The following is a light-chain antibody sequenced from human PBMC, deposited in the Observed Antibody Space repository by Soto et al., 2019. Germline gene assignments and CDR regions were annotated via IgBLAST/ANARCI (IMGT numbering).Light chain of an antibody. Sequence: QSVLTQPPSVSAAPGQKVIISCSVNRSNIGSNYVSWYQQLPGTAPSLLIYDNDKRPSGIPDRVSGSKSGTSATLGITGLQTGDEADYYCATWDSLLRSGVFGGGTKVTVL. CDR3: ATWDSLLRSGV. CDR2: DND. J-gene: IGLJ2*01. CDR1: RSNIGSNY. V-gene: IGLV1-51*01.